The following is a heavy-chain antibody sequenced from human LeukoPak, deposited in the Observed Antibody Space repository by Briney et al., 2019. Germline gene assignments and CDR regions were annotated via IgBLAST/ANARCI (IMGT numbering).Heavy chain of an antibody. V-gene: IGHV3-30*02. D-gene: IGHD6-19*01. Sequence: GGSLRLSCAASGFTFSSYGMHWVRQAPGKGLEWVAFIRYDGSNKYYADSVKGRFTISRDNSKNTLYLQMNSLRAEDTAVYYCARGRRGGWSLYFDNWGQGTLVTVSS. CDR1: GFTFSSYG. CDR3: ARGRRGGWSLYFDN. J-gene: IGHJ4*02. CDR2: IRYDGSNK.